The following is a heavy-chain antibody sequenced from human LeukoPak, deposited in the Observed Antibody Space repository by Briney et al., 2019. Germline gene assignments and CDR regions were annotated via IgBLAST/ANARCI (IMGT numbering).Heavy chain of an antibody. D-gene: IGHD2-2*01. Sequence: ASVRVSCMASGYTFTSYGISWVRQAPGQGGEGMGWISAYNGKRNYAQKLQGRVTMTTDTSTSTAYMELRSLRSDDTAVYYCARDGYCSSTGCSPYYYYYYGMDVWGQGTTVTVSS. J-gene: IGHJ6*02. CDR1: GYTFTSYG. CDR3: ARDGYCSSTGCSPYYYYYYGMDV. V-gene: IGHV1-18*01. CDR2: ISAYNGKR.